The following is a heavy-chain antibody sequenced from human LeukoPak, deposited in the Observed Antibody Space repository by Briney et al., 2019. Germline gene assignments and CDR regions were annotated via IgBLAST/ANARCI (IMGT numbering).Heavy chain of an antibody. D-gene: IGHD6-13*01. CDR2: IPASGTYS. CDR3: VRGDSRDY. V-gene: IGHV3-21*01. CDR1: GFNFDDYG. Sequence: GGSLRLSCTASGFNFDDYGMSWVRQAQGKGLEWVSSIPASGTYSHHADSVKGRFTISRDNAKNSLYLDMDNLRAEDTAVYYCVRGDSRDYWGQGTLVTVSS. J-gene: IGHJ4*02.